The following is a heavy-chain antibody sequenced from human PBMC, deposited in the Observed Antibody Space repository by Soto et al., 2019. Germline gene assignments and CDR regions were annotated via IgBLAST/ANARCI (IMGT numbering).Heavy chain of an antibody. D-gene: IGHD2-2*01. J-gene: IGHJ4*02. CDR2: ISYDGSNK. V-gene: IGHV3-30-3*01. CDR3: ARGGWIVVVPAAAKDFDY. CDR1: GFTFSSYA. Sequence: QVQLVESGGGVVQPGRSLRLSCAASGFTFSSYAMHWVRQAPGKGLEWVAVISYDGSNKYYADSVKGRFTISRDNSKNTLYLQMNILRAEDTAVYYCARGGWIVVVPAAAKDFDYWGQGTLVTVSS.